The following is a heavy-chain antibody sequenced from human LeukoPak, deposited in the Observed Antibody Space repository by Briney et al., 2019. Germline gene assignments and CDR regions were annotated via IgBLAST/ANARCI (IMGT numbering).Heavy chain of an antibody. CDR1: GFTFSSNW. CDR3: AKGGYYDLDAFDI. CDR2: ISSSSSYI. D-gene: IGHD1-26*01. Sequence: GGSLRLSCAASGFTFSSNWMTWVRQAPGKGLEWVSSISSSSSYIYYADSVKGRFTISRDNAKNSLYLQMNSLRAEDTALYYCAKGGYYDLDAFDIWGQGTMVTVSS. J-gene: IGHJ3*02. V-gene: IGHV3-21*04.